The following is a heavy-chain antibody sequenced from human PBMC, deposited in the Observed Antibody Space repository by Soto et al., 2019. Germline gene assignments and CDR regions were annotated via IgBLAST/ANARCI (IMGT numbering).Heavy chain of an antibody. Sequence: QVQLVQSGAELTKPGSSVKVSCEASGGSFTSYSFTWVRQAPGQGLEWMGRIIPIQGKANYALKFQDRGTITADRSTRTVYMELTSLRPEDTAVYFCAKSLLFVDHGYMDVWGKGTTVTVSS. V-gene: IGHV1-69*02. J-gene: IGHJ6*03. D-gene: IGHD2-21*01. CDR2: IIPIQGKA. CDR3: AKSLLFVDHGYMDV. CDR1: GGSFTSYS.